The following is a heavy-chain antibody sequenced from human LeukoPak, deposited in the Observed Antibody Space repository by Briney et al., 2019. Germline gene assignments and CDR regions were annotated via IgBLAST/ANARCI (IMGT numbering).Heavy chain of an antibody. CDR3: ARGRGGTLSFGY. V-gene: IGHV4-38-2*01. CDR1: GYSISSGYY. Sequence: KPSETLSLTCAVSGYSISSGYYWGWIRQPPGKGLEWIGSIYHSGSTYYNPSLKSRVTISVDTSKKQFSLKLSSVTAADTAVYYCARGRGGTLSFGYWGQGTLVTVSS. J-gene: IGHJ4*02. D-gene: IGHD4-23*01. CDR2: IYHSGST.